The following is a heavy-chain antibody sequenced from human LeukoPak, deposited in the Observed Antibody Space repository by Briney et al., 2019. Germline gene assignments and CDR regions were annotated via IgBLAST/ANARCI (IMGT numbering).Heavy chain of an antibody. CDR1: GYTLTELS. CDR2: FDPEDGET. V-gene: IGHV1-24*01. J-gene: IGHJ4*02. Sequence: ASVKVSCKVSGYTLTELSMLWVRQAPGKGLEWMGGFDPEDGETIYAQKFQGRVTMTEDTSTDTAYMELSSLRSEDTAVYYCATDLGYSSSWPLLDYWGQGTLVTVSS. CDR3: ATDLGYSSSWPLLDY. D-gene: IGHD6-13*01.